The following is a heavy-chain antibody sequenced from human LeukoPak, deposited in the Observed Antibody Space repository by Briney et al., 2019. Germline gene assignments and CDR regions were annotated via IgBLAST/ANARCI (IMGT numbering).Heavy chain of an antibody. CDR2: MNPNSGNT. D-gene: IGHD4-17*01. CDR1: GYTFTSYD. CDR3: ARGVYGDYWANYYGMDV. J-gene: IGHJ6*02. V-gene: IGHV1-8*01. Sequence: VASVKVSCKASGYTFTSYDINWVRQATGQGLEWMGWMNPNSGNTGYAQKFQGRVTMTRNTSISTAYMELSSLRSEDTAVYYCARGVYGDYWANYYGMDVWGQGTTVTVSS.